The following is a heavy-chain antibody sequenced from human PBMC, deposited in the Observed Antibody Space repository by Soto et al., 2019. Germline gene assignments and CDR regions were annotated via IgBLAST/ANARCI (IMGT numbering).Heavy chain of an antibody. Sequence: QVQLVESGGGVVQPGRSLRLSCAASGFTFSRYAMHWVRQAPGKGLEWVAVISYDGSNKYYADSVKGRFTISRDNSKNTLYLQMNSLGAEDTAVYYCARDRGQWLVDVWGQGTTVTVSS. CDR1: GFTFSRYA. D-gene: IGHD6-19*01. CDR3: ARDRGQWLVDV. CDR2: ISYDGSNK. J-gene: IGHJ6*02. V-gene: IGHV3-30-3*01.